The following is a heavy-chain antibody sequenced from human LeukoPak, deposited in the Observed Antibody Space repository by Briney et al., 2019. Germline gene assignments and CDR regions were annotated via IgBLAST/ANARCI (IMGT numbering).Heavy chain of an antibody. D-gene: IGHD6-13*01. CDR1: GFTFSSYG. CDR2: IWYDGSNK. Sequence: GRSLRLSCAASGFTFSSYGMHWVRQAPGKGLEWVAVIWYDGSNKYYADSVKGRFTISRDNSKNTLYLQMNSLRGEDTAVYYCARVRDSSRWYGGFDYWGQGTVVTVCS. J-gene: IGHJ4*02. V-gene: IGHV3-33*01. CDR3: ARVRDSSRWYGGFDY.